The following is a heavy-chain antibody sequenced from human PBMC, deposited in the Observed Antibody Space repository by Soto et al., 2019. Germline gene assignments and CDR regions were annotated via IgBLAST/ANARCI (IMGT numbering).Heavy chain of an antibody. CDR2: IYCSGTC. V-gene: IGHV4-31*03. Sequence: LSLTCTFASYPISSGDSYWSWNRPHPGKGLEWLGHIYCSGTCYYNQCLKSRVTISFDTSKNQVSLKLNSVTAADTAMYYCARAIDFDSWGQGTLVTVSS. J-gene: IGHJ5*01. CDR1: SYPISSGDSY. CDR3: ARAIDFDS.